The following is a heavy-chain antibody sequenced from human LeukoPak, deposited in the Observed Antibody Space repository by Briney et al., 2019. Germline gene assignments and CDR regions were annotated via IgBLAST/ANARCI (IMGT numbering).Heavy chain of an antibody. J-gene: IGHJ4*02. D-gene: IGHD3-16*01. V-gene: IGHV3-30*12. CDR2: ISYDGSNK. CDR1: GFSFSSYG. Sequence: GGSLRLSCAASGFSFSSYGMHWVRQAPGKGLEWVAVISYDGSNKYYADSVKGRFTISRDNSKNTLYLQMNSLRAEDMAVYYCAKDGGQGADYWGQGTLVSVSS. CDR3: AKDGGQGADY.